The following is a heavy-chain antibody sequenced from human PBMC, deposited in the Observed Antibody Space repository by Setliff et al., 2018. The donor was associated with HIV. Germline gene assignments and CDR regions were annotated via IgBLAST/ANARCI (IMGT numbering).Heavy chain of an antibody. CDR1: GFPFNRYA. CDR2: IGGNDDQT. J-gene: IGHJ6*02. V-gene: IGHV3-23*01. CDR3: VGMDIVVVLPPDV. Sequence: QPGGSLRLSCAASGFPFNRYAMNWVRQAPGKGLEWVSIIGGNDDQTNYVDSVRGRFTISRDNSKNTMYLQMNSLRADDTAVYYCVGMDIVVVLPPDVWGQGTTVTVSS. D-gene: IGHD2-21*01.